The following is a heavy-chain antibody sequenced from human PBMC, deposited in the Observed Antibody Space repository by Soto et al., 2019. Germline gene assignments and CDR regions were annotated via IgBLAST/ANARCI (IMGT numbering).Heavy chain of an antibody. D-gene: IGHD4-17*01. V-gene: IGHV3-33*06. CDR2: IWYDGSNK. Sequence: SLRLSCAASGFTFSSYGMHWVRQAPGKGLEWVAVIWYDGSNKYYADSVKGRFTISRDNSKNTLYLQMNSLRAEDTAVYYCAKGYGDSDSWGKETQVTVSS. CDR3: AKGYGDSDS. CDR1: GFTFSSYG. J-gene: IGHJ4*02.